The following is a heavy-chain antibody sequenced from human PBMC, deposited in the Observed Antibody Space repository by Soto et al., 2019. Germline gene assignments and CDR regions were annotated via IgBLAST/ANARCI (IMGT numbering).Heavy chain of an antibody. Sequence: EVQLVESGGGLVKPGGSLRLSCAASGFTFSSYSMNWVRQAPGKGPEWVSSISSTSSYIYYADSVKGRFTISRDNAKNLLYLQINSLRAEDKAVDFCAREEVGLTRSYWGQGTLVTVSS. CDR2: ISSTSSYI. CDR3: AREEVGLTRSY. J-gene: IGHJ4*02. CDR1: GFTFSSYS. V-gene: IGHV3-21*01. D-gene: IGHD1-26*01.